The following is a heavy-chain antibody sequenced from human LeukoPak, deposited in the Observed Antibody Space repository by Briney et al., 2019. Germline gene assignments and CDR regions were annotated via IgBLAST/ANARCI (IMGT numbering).Heavy chain of an antibody. CDR1: GGSFSGYY. CDR3: ASSGRGAWYYGMDV. Sequence: SETLSLTCAVYGGSFSGYYWSWIRQPPGEGLEWIGEINHSGSTNYNPSLKSRVTISVDTSKNQFSLKLSSVTAADTAVYYCASSGRGAWYYGMDVWGQGTTVTVSS. J-gene: IGHJ6*02. CDR2: INHSGST. V-gene: IGHV4-34*01. D-gene: IGHD6-25*01.